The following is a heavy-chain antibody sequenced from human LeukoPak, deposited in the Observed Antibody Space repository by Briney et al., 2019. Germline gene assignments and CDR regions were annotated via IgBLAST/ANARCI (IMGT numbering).Heavy chain of an antibody. CDR1: GFTFSDYY. Sequence: TGGSLRLSCAASGFTFSDYYMSWIRQAPGKGLEWVSYISSSGSTIYYADSVKGRFTISRDNAKNSLYLQMNSLRAEDTTVYYCARDRVTAMVVIFYYYMDVWGKGTTVTVSS. J-gene: IGHJ6*03. CDR3: ARDRVTAMVVIFYYYMDV. CDR2: ISSSGSTI. D-gene: IGHD5-18*01. V-gene: IGHV3-11*04.